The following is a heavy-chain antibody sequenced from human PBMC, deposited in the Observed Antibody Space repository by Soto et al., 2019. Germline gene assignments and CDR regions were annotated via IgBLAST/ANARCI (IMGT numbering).Heavy chain of an antibody. CDR1: GYSFTSYW. V-gene: IGHV5-51*01. Sequence: GEPLKISCKGSGYSFTSYWIGWVRQMPGKGLEWMGIIYPGDSDTRYSPSFQGQVTISADKSISTAYLQWSSLKASDTAMYYCAIQGYYYDSSGYRNWFDPWGQGTLVTVSS. J-gene: IGHJ5*02. D-gene: IGHD3-22*01. CDR3: AIQGYYYDSSGYRNWFDP. CDR2: IYPGDSDT.